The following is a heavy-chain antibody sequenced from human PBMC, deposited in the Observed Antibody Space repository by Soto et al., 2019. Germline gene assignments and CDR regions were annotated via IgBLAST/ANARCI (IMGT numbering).Heavy chain of an antibody. V-gene: IGHV3-64*02. J-gene: IGHJ3*02. CDR2: ISSNGGST. CDR3: ARGRGIHIYDAFDI. Sequence: GGSLRLSCAASGFTFSSYAMHWVRQAPGKGLEYVSAISSNGGSTYYADSVKGRFTISRDNSKNTLYLQMGSLRAEDMAVYYCARGRGIHIYDAFDIWGQGTMVTVSS. D-gene: IGHD3-16*01. CDR1: GFTFSSYA.